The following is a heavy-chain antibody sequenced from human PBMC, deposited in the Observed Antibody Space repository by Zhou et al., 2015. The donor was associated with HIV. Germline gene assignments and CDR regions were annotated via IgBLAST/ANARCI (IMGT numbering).Heavy chain of an antibody. V-gene: IGHV1-69*12. CDR2: IIPIFGTA. D-gene: IGHD6-13*01. CDR3: ARSVEVAAAGSAWAQNYYGMDV. CDR1: GGTFSSYA. J-gene: IGHJ6*02. Sequence: QVQLVQSGAEVKKPGSSVKVSCKASGGTFSSYAISWVRQAPGQGLEWMGGIIPIFGTANYAQKFQGRVTITADESTSTAYMELSSLRSEDTAVYYCARSVEVAAAGSAWAQNYYGMDVWGQGTTVTVSS.